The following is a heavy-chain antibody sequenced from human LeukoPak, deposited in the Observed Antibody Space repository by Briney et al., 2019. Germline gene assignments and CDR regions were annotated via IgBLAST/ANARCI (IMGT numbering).Heavy chain of an antibody. Sequence: GGSLRLSXAASGFTVCNNYMSWVRQVPGKGPEWVSGILDNGDTNYADSVKGRFTISRDNSKNTLYLQMSSLRADDTAVYYCVRGRLFRGGFDSWGQGTLVTVS. CDR1: GFTVCNNY. V-gene: IGHV3-53*01. CDR3: VRGRLFRGGFDS. D-gene: IGHD2-15*01. CDR2: ILDNGDT. J-gene: IGHJ4*02.